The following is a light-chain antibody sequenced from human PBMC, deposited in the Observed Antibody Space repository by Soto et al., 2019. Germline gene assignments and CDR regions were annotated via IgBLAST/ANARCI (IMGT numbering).Light chain of an antibody. CDR3: QQDYSPLLA. CDR2: DTS. CDR1: QSIASF. Sequence: DIQMTQSPASLSASIGDTVTITCRASQSIASFLNWLQLKPGQAPKLLISDTSTLPSGVPSRFSGGGSGTEFTLTIRSLQPEDSALYCWQQDYSPLLAFGQGTRVEIK. V-gene: IGKV1-39*01. J-gene: IGKJ4*01.